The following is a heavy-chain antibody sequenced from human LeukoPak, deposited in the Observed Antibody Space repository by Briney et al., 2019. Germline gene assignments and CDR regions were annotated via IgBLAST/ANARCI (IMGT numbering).Heavy chain of an antibody. CDR2: IYYSGGT. J-gene: IGHJ4*02. CDR3: ARGGNSLLHYFDY. Sequence: PSETLSLTCTVSGGSISSYYLSWTRQPPGKGLEWIGYIYYSGGTNYNPSLKSRVTISLDTSKNQFSLKLSSVTAADTAVYYCARGGNSLLHYFDYWGQGTLVTVSS. CDR1: GGSISSYY. V-gene: IGHV4-59*08. D-gene: IGHD4-23*01.